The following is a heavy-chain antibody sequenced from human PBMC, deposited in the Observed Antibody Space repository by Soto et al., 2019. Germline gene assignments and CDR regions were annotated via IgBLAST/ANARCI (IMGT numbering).Heavy chain of an antibody. Sequence: PETLSLTCTVSGGSISSSSYYWGWIRQPPGKGLEWIGSIYYSGSTYYNPSLKSRVTISVDTSKNQFSLKLSSVTAADTAVYYCARRVLGASIYYYYGMDVWGQGTTVTVSS. J-gene: IGHJ6*02. D-gene: IGHD1-26*01. CDR1: GGSISSSSYY. CDR2: IYYSGST. V-gene: IGHV4-39*01. CDR3: ARRVLGASIYYYYGMDV.